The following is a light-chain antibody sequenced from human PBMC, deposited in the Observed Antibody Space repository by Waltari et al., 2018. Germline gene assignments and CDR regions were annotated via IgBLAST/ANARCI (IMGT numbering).Light chain of an antibody. J-gene: IGLJ2*01. CDR3: ASWDDSLNVWI. CDR2: GYN. CDR1: TSNLGSNI. Sequence: QSVLTQPPSASGTPGQRVTISCSGSTSNLGSNIVNWYQQLPGAAPKLLIYGYNQRPSGVPDRFSASKSDTSASLAISGLQSDDEADYHCASWDDSLNVWIFGGGTRVTVL. V-gene: IGLV1-44*01.